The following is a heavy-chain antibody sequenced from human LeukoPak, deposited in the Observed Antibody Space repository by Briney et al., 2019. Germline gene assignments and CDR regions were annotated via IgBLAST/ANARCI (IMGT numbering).Heavy chain of an antibody. CDR1: GFTLSSYA. J-gene: IGHJ3*02. V-gene: IGHV3-23*01. D-gene: IGHD6-19*01. CDR3: AKSSGISPDAFDI. Sequence: GGSLRLSCAASGFTLSSYAMSWVRQAPGKGLEWVSAISGSGGSTYYADSVKGRFTISRDNSKNTLYLQMNSLRAEDTAVYYCAKSSGISPDAFDIWGQGTMVTVSS. CDR2: ISGSGGST.